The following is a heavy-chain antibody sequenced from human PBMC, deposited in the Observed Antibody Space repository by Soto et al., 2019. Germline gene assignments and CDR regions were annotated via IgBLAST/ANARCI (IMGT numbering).Heavy chain of an antibody. CDR2: IYYSGST. V-gene: IGHV4-59*01. CDR1: GGSISSYY. J-gene: IGHJ6*02. CDR3: ARDGYSPMDV. D-gene: IGHD6-13*01. Sequence: SETLSLTCTVSGGSISSYYWSWIRQPPGKGLEWIGYIYYSGSTNYNPSLKSRVAISVDTSKNQFSLKVTSVTAADTAVYYCARDGYSPMDVWGQGTTVTVSS.